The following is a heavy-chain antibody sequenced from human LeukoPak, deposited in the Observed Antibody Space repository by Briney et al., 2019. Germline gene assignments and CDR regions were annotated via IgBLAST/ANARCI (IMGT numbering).Heavy chain of an antibody. V-gene: IGHV3-11*04. CDR2: ISGSGSAM. J-gene: IGHJ4*02. CDR3: ARIFGVVTHFDY. Sequence: PGGSLRLSCAASGFTVSSNYMSWVRQAPGKGLEWVSYISGSGSAMYYADSVKGRFTISRDNAKNSLYLQLNSLRAEDTAVYYCARIFGVVTHFDYWGQGTLVTVSS. CDR1: GFTVSSNY. D-gene: IGHD3-3*01.